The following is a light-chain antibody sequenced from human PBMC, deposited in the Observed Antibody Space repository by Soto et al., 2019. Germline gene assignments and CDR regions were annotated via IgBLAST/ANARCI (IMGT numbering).Light chain of an antibody. V-gene: IGLV2-14*03. CDR3: SSYTTTSTHV. Sequence: QSVLTQPASGSGSPGQSITISCTGTSSDVGAYNYVSWYQHHPGKAPKLLIYDVINRPSGVSNRFSGSQSGNTASLTISGLQADDEADYYCSSYTTTSTHVFGSGTKVTVL. J-gene: IGLJ1*01. CDR1: SSDVGAYNY. CDR2: DVI.